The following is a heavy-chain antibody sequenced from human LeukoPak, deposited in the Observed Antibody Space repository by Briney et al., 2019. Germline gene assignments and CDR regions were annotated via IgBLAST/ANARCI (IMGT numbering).Heavy chain of an antibody. CDR1: GFTFSSYG. D-gene: IGHD5-12*01. J-gene: IGHJ4*02. CDR3: ARVKVATRGLDY. V-gene: IGHV3-33*01. CDR2: IWYDGSNK. Sequence: GGSLRLSCAASGFTFSSYGMHWVRQAPGKGLEWVAVIWYDGSNKNYADSVKGRFTISRDNSKNTLYLQMNSLRAEDTAVYYCARVKVATRGLDYWGQGTLVTVSS.